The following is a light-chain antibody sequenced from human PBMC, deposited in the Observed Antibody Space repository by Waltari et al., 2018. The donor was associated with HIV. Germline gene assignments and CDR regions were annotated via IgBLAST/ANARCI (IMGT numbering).Light chain of an antibody. CDR3: QQYGTSFLT. J-gene: IGKJ4*01. V-gene: IGKV3-20*01. CDR2: AAS. Sequence: EIVLTQSPDTVSLSPGERATLSCRASQSVSSSYLAWYQQKGGQAPRLLIYAASRRATDIPDRFSGSGSGTDFTLTISRLEPEDFAVYYCQQYGTSFLTFGGGTRVEIK. CDR1: QSVSSSY.